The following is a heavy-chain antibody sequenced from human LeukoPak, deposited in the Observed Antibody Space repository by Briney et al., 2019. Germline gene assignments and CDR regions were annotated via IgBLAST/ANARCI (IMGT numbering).Heavy chain of an antibody. J-gene: IGHJ6*03. CDR2: MNPNSGNT. CDR3: ARAGLLVGADFYYYYYYMDV. Sequence: GASVKVSCKASGYTFTSYDINWVRQATGQGLEWMGWMNPNSGNTGYAQKFQGRVTMTRNTSISTAYMELSSPRSEDTAVYYCARAGLLVGADFYYYYYYMDVWGKGTTVTISS. V-gene: IGHV1-8*01. CDR1: GYTFTSYD. D-gene: IGHD1-26*01.